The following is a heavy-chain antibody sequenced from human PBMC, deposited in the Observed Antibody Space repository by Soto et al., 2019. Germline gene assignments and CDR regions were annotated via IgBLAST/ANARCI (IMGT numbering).Heavy chain of an antibody. Sequence: SETLSLTCTVSGDSISNGGYSWSWIRQPPGKGLEWIGYIYHGGSTYYNPSLKSRLTISVDRSKNQFSLKLSSVTAADTAVYYCGRSNGGETVFGGGGTLVTVSS. CDR1: GDSISNGGYS. CDR2: IYHGGST. CDR3: GRSNGGETVF. D-gene: IGHD3-16*01. J-gene: IGHJ4*02. V-gene: IGHV4-30-2*01.